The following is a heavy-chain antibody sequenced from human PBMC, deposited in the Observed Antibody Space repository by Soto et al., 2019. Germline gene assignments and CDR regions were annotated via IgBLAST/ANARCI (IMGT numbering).Heavy chain of an antibody. CDR3: ARGPFDY. CDR1: GGSFSGYY. V-gene: IGHV4-34*01. CDR2: INHSGST. Sequence: PSETLSLTCAVSGGSFSGYYWSWIRQPPGKGLEWIGEINHSGSTNYNPSLKSRVTISVDTSKNQFSLELSSVTAADTAVYYCARGPFDYWAQGTLVTVSS. J-gene: IGHJ4*02.